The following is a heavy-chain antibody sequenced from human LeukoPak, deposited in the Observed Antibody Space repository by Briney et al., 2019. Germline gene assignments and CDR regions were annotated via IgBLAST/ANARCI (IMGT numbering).Heavy chain of an antibody. V-gene: IGHV3-23*01. Sequence: DPGGSLRLSCAASGFIFSSYGMSWVRQAPGKGLEWVSAISASGGRTNNADSVKGRSTISRDNSKNTLSLQMNSLRVEDTAVYYCARAPTVNYGGPNPFDYWGQGTLVTVSS. CDR1: GFIFSSYG. J-gene: IGHJ4*02. CDR3: ARAPTVNYGGPNPFDY. D-gene: IGHD4-23*01. CDR2: ISASGGRT.